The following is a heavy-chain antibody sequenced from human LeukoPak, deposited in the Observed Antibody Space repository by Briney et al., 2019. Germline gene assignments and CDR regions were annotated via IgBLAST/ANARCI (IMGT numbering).Heavy chain of an antibody. Sequence: SVKVSCKASGGTFSSYAISWARQAPGQGLEWMGGIIPIFGTANYAQKFQGRVTITADESTSTAYMELSSLRSEDTAVYYCARPAYCGGVVCYFDYWGQGTLVTVSS. CDR1: GGTFSSYA. J-gene: IGHJ4*02. V-gene: IGHV1-69*13. CDR2: IIPIFGTA. D-gene: IGHD2-21*01. CDR3: ARPAYCGGVVCYFDY.